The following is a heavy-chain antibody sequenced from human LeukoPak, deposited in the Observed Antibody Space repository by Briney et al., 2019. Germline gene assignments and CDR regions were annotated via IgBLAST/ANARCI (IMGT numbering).Heavy chain of an antibody. D-gene: IGHD2-15*01. J-gene: IGHJ4*02. Sequence: GGSLRLSCAASGFTFSSYEMNWVRQAPGKGLEWVSAINGGNSDTNYAESVKGRFTISRDNSRNTLYLQMNSLRAEVTAVYYCAKDLLRWAFDYWGQGTLVTVSS. V-gene: IGHV3-23*01. CDR1: GFTFSSYE. CDR2: INGGNSDT. CDR3: AKDLLRWAFDY.